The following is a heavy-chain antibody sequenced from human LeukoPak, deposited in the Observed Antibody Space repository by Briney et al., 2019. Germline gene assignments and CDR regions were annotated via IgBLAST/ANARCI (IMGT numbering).Heavy chain of an antibody. CDR3: ARDTHYYDSSGPLDY. J-gene: IGHJ4*02. Sequence: GGSLRLSCAAFGFTFSSYWMSWVRQAPGKGLEWVANIKQDGSEKYYVDSVKGRFTISRDNAKNSLYLQMNSLRAEDTAVYYCARDTHYYDSSGPLDYWGQGTLVTVSS. CDR1: GFTFSSYW. D-gene: IGHD3-22*01. CDR2: IKQDGSEK. V-gene: IGHV3-7*01.